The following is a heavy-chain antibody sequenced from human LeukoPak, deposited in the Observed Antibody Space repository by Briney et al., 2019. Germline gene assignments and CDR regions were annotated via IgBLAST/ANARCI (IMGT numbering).Heavy chain of an antibody. V-gene: IGHV3-21*01. J-gene: IGHJ5*02. CDR2: ISSSSSYI. CDR1: GFTFSSYS. D-gene: IGHD6-13*01. CDR3: ARDLDVSSWSWLRAGRTWFDP. Sequence: GGSLRLSCAASGFTFSSYSMNWVRQAPGKGLEWVSSISSSSSYIYYADSVKGRFTISRDNAKNSLYLQMNSLRAEDTAVYYCARDLDVSSWSWLRAGRTWFDPWGQGTLVTVSS.